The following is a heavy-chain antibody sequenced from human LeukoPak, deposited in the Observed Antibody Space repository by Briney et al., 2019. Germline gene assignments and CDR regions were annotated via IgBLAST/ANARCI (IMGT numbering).Heavy chain of an antibody. CDR3: ARSGLYRLAWYFDL. D-gene: IGHD1-26*01. Sequence: SETLSLTCTVSGYSITSGYYWGWLRQPPGKGLEWIGSIYYSGSTYYNPSLKSRVTISVDTSKNQFSLKLSSVTAADTAVYYCARSGLYRLAWYFDLCGRGTLVTVSS. CDR2: IYYSGST. V-gene: IGHV4-38-2*02. CDR1: GYSITSGYY. J-gene: IGHJ2*01.